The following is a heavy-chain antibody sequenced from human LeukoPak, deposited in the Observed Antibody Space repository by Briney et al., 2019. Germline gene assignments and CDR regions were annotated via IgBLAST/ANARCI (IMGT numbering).Heavy chain of an antibody. J-gene: IGHJ4*02. V-gene: IGHV3-30*18. Sequence: GGSLRLSCAASGFTFSSYGMHWVRQAPGKGLEWVAAISYDGSNKYYADSVKGRFTISRDNSKNTLYLQMNSQRAEDTAVYHRAKDFRYGETATDYWGQGTLVTVSS. CDR1: GFTFSSYG. D-gene: IGHD3-10*01. CDR2: ISYDGSNK. CDR3: AKDFRYGETATDY.